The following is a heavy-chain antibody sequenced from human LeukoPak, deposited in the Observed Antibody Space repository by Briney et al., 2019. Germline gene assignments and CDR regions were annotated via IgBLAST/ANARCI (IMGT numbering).Heavy chain of an antibody. CDR1: GFTFSSYA. CDR2: ISGSGGST. V-gene: IGHV3-23*01. CDR3: AKDRNRVGYFDY. D-gene: IGHD1-14*01. Sequence: GGSLRLSCAASGFTFSSYAMSWVRQAPGKGLEWVSVISGSGGSTYYADSVKGRFTISRDNSKNTLYLQMNSLRAEDTAVYYCAKDRNRVGYFDYWGQGTLVTVSS. J-gene: IGHJ4*02.